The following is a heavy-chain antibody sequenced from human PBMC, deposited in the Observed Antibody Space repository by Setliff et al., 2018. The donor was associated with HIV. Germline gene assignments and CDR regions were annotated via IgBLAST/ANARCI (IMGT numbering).Heavy chain of an antibody. CDR3: ARDAITLIRGITAFDY. Sequence: GSLRLSCAASGFTVSSDYMSWVRQAPGKGLEWVSYIRSSSGTIFYADSVRGRFTISRDNAKNSLYLQMNSLRVEDTAVYYCARDAITLIRGITAFDYWGQGTLVTVSS. J-gene: IGHJ4*02. D-gene: IGHD3-10*01. V-gene: IGHV3-48*01. CDR1: GFTVSSDY. CDR2: IRSSSGTI.